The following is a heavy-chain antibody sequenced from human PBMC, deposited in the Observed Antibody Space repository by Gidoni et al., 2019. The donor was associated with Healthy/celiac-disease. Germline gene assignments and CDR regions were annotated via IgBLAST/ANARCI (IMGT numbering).Heavy chain of an antibody. Sequence: EVQLLESGGGWVQPGGSLGLCCAASGFTFSSYAMCWFRQAPEKGLECVSAISGSGGSTYYADSVKGRFTISRDKSKNTLYLQMNSPRAEDTAVYYCAKDREVGATVGYFDYWGQGTLVTVSS. CDR3: AKDREVGATVGYFDY. CDR2: ISGSGGST. CDR1: GFTFSSYA. D-gene: IGHD1-26*01. V-gene: IGHV3-23*01. J-gene: IGHJ4*02.